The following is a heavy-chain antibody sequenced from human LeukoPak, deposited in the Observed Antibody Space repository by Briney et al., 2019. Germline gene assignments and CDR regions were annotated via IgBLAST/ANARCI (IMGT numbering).Heavy chain of an antibody. CDR2: INPNTGGT. J-gene: IGHJ4*02. CDR3: ARYSTVTVYYFDY. D-gene: IGHD4-17*01. Sequence: ASVKVSCKASGYTFTGYSMHWVRQAPGQGLEWMGWINPNTGGTNYAQKFQGRVTMTRDTSISTAYMELSRLRSDDTAIYYCARYSTVTVYYFDYWGQGTLVTVSP. V-gene: IGHV1-2*02. CDR1: GYTFTGYS.